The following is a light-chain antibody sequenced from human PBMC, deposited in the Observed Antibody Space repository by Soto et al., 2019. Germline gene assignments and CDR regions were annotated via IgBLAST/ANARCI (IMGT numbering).Light chain of an antibody. J-gene: IGKJ1*01. CDR2: KAS. CDR3: QQYYNDSWT. Sequence: DIQMTQSNSTLSASVGDRVIITCRTSQSISSWLAWYQQKPGKAPNLLIYKASTLKSGVPSRFSGSGSGTEFTLTISSLQPDDFATYYCQQYYNDSWTFGQGTKVEIK. V-gene: IGKV1-5*03. CDR1: QSISSW.